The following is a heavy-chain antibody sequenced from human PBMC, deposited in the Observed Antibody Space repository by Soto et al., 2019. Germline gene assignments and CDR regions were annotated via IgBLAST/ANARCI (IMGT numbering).Heavy chain of an antibody. CDR1: GGSISSYY. V-gene: IGHV4-59*01. CDR3: ARRYGGNFDY. D-gene: IGHD1-26*01. CDR2: IYYSGST. Sequence: QVQLQESGPGLVKPSETLSLTCTVSGGSISSYYWSWIRQPPGKGLEWIGYIYYSGSTNYNTSLNSGVSISXDTSKNQVSLKLSSVTTADTAVYYCARRYGGNFDYWGQGTLVTVSS. J-gene: IGHJ4*02.